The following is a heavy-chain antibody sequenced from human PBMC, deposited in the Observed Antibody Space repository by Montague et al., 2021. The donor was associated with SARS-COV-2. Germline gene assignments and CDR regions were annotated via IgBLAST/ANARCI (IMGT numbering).Heavy chain of an antibody. CDR3: ARETMTADAFDI. J-gene: IGHJ3*02. CDR1: GASVGSSD. CDR2: FYSFGST. Sequence: SETLSLTCTVSGASVGSSDWGWIRQSPGKGLEWMGYFYSFGSTGYNPSLKSRATISRDTSKNQFSLKVRSVTAADTAVYYCARETMTADAFDIWGQGTMVTVSS. D-gene: IGHD1-1*01. V-gene: IGHV4-59*02.